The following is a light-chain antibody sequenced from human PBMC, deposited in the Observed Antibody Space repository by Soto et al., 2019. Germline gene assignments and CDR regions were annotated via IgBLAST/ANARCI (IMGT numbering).Light chain of an antibody. CDR2: INYDGTH. V-gene: IGLV4-69*01. Sequence: QPVLTQSPSASASLGASVKLTCTLSSGYSTYAIAWHQQQSEKGPRFLMKINYDGTHSKGDGFLDRFSGSSSGAERHLTISGLQSEDEADYYCQSLGTGIQVFGGGTKLTVL. CDR1: SGYSTYA. J-gene: IGLJ3*02. CDR3: QSLGTGIQV.